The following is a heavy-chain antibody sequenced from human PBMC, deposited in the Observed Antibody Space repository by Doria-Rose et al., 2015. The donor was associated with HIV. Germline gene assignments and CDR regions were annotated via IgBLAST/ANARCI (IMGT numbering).Heavy chain of an antibody. D-gene: IGHD6-13*01. J-gene: IGHJ4*02. V-gene: IGHV1-3*01. CDR2: LNVGNGDT. CDR3: ARIHSLSSSSLGH. Sequence: RPAPGQRLEWMGWLNVGNGDTRYSRKFQDRVTITSDTSANTGYMALSSLRSEDTAVYCCARIHSLSSSSLGHWGQGTLVTVSS.